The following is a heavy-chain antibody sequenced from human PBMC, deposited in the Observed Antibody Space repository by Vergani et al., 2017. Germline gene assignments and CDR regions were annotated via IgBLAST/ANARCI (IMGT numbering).Heavy chain of an antibody. CDR1: GYTFTSYG. CDR2: ISAYNGNT. J-gene: IGHJ4*02. V-gene: IGHV1-18*01. Sequence: QVQLVQSGAEVKKPGASVKVSCKASGYTFTSYGISWVRQAPGQGLEWMGWISAYNGNTNYAHKLQGRVTMTTDTSTSTAYMERRSLRSDDTAVYYCARGPVWSGYYSTSYYFDYWGQGTLVTVSS. CDR3: ARGPVWSGYYSTSYYFDY. D-gene: IGHD3-3*01.